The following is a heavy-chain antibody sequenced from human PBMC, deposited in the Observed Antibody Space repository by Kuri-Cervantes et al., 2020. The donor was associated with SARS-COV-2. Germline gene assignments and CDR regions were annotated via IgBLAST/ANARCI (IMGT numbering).Heavy chain of an antibody. V-gene: IGHV1-8*01. J-gene: IGHJ4*02. Sequence: ASVMVSCKASGYTFTNYDINWVRQAPGQGLEWMGWMNPNTGNTGFLQKFQGRVTMTSDTSLTTAYMELSSLRSDDTAVYYCARRQNTAMVLPHFDYWGQGTLVTVSS. CDR3: ARRQNTAMVLPHFDY. CDR2: MNPNTGNT. D-gene: IGHD5-18*01. CDR1: GYTFTNYD.